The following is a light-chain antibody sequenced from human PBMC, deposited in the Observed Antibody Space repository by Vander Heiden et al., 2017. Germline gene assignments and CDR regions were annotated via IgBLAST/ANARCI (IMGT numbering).Light chain of an antibody. CDR3: CSYAGDYTFV. V-gene: IGLV2-11*01. CDR2: DVN. J-gene: IGLJ1*01. CDR1: SSDLGAYNY. Sequence: QSVLTQPRSVSGSPGQSVTIPCTGTSSDLGAYNYVPWSQQPPDKAPKLMIYDVNKRPSGVPDRFSGSKSGNTTSLTISGLQAEDEADYYCCSYAGDYTFVFGTGTKVTVL.